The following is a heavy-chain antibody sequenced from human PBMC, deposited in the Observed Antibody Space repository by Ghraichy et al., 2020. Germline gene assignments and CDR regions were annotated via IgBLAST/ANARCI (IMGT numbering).Heavy chain of an antibody. CDR2: ISTSNYI. J-gene: IGHJ4*02. V-gene: IGHV3-48*02. Sequence: GGSLRLSCAASGFTFSSYSMNWVRQAPGKGLEWVSYISTSNYIYYADSVKGRFTISRDNAKNSLYLQMNSLRDEDTAVYYCASGGRIVPIKEYWGQGTLVTVSS. CDR1: GFTFSSYS. CDR3: ASGGRIVPIKEY. D-gene: IGHD1-26*01.